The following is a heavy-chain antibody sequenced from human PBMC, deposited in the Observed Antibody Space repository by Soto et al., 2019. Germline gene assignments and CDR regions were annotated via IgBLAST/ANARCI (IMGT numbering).Heavy chain of an antibody. CDR3: ARVLGGASYYYMDV. Sequence: ASVKVSCKASGYTFTSYGISWVRQAPGQGLEWMGWISAYNGNTNYAQKLQGRVTMTTDTSTSTAYMELRSLRSDDTAVYYCARVLGGASYYYMDVWGKGTTVTVSS. CDR1: GYTFTSYG. V-gene: IGHV1-18*01. CDR2: ISAYNGNT. J-gene: IGHJ6*03. D-gene: IGHD6-6*01.